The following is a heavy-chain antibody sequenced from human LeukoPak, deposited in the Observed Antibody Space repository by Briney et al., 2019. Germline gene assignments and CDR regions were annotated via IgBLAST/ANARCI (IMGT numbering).Heavy chain of an antibody. J-gene: IGHJ6*02. Sequence: GSSLRLSCAPSGLTLYVYAMHCAPEAPAEGLPGATAISCPSGSIGCGQSVKGRFTISRDNATNSLYLQMNSLRAEDTALYYCAKATMGSGSYLDGMDVWGQGTTVTVPS. D-gene: IGHD3-10*01. CDR2: ISCPSGSI. CDR1: GLTLYVYA. CDR3: AKATMGSGSYLDGMDV. V-gene: IGHV3-9*01.